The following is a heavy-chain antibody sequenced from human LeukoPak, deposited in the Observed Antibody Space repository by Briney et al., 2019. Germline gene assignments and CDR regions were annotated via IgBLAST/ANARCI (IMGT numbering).Heavy chain of an antibody. D-gene: IGHD1-1*01. Sequence: GGSLRLSCAASGFTLRYYGMHWVRQAPGKGLEWVAFISYNGSKKRYADSVEGRFTISRDNSRNRPYVQVNSLRAEDTAVYYCAKESLDTEQRNYNYYGLDVWGQGTTVTVSS. CDR3: AKESLDTEQRNYNYYGLDV. CDR2: ISYNGSKK. CDR1: GFTLRYYG. V-gene: IGHV3-30*18. J-gene: IGHJ6*02.